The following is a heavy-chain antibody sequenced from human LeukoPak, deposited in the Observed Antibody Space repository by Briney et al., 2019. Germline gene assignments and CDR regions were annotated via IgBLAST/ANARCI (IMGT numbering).Heavy chain of an antibody. CDR1: GFTFSSYE. CDR3: ARKYDSSGYIFDY. J-gene: IGHJ4*02. D-gene: IGHD3-22*01. V-gene: IGHV3-48*03. Sequence: QTGGSLRLSCAASGFTFSSYEMNWVRQAPGKGLEWVSYISSSGSTIYYADSVKGRFTISRDNAKNSLYLQMNSLRAEDTAVYYCARKYDSSGYIFDYWGQGTLVTVSS. CDR2: ISSSGSTI.